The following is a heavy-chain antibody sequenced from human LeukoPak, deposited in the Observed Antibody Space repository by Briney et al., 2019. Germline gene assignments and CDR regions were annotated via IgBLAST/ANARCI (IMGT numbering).Heavy chain of an antibody. CDR3: AADLLPTDPYNWFDP. D-gene: IGHD2-2*01. CDR2: IVVGSGYT. CDR1: GFTFTTSA. V-gene: IGHV1-58*01. Sequence: SVKVSCKASGFTFTTSAVHWVRQARGQRLEWIGWIVVGSGYTNFARSFQERATFTRDMSTGTAYMELSSLRSEDTAVYYCAADLLPTDPYNWFDPWGQGSLVTVSS. J-gene: IGHJ5*02.